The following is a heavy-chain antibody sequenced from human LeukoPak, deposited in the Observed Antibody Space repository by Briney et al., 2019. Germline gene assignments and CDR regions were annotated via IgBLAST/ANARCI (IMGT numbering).Heavy chain of an antibody. CDR2: IYTSGST. D-gene: IGHD3-10*01. V-gene: IGHV4-4*07. CDR1: GGSISSYY. Sequence: PSETLSLTCTVSGGSISSYYWSWIRQPAGKGLEWIGRIYTSGSTNYNPSLKSRVTMSVDTSKNQFSLKLSSVTAADTAVYYCARDQVMVRGVPTPTWFDPWGQGTLVTVSS. CDR3: ARDQVMVRGVPTPTWFDP. J-gene: IGHJ5*02.